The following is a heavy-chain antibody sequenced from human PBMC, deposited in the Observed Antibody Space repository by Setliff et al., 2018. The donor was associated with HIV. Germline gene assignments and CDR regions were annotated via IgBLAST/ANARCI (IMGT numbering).Heavy chain of an antibody. J-gene: IGHJ4*02. D-gene: IGHD3-3*01. CDR3: ARDTRYYFWNIYYIRHEDFDY. V-gene: IGHV7-4-1*02. Sequence: ASVKVSCKASGYTFTSYAMNWVRQAPGQGLEWMGWINTNTGNPTYAQGFTGRFVFSLDTSVSTAYLQISSLKAEDTTVYYCARDTRYYFWNIYYIRHEDFDYWGQGTLVTVSS. CDR1: GYTFTSYA. CDR2: INTNTGNP.